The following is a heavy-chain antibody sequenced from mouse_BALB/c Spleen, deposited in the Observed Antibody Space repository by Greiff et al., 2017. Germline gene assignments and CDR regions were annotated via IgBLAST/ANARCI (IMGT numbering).Heavy chain of an antibody. J-gene: IGHJ2*01. V-gene: IGHV14-3*02. D-gene: IGHD1-1*01. CDR3: ARGYGSSYRFDY. CDR1: GFNIKDTY. Sequence: EVQLKESGAELVKPGASVKLSCTASGFNIKDTYMHWVKQRPEQGLEWIGRIDPANGNTKYDPKFQGKATITADTSSNTAYLQLSSLTSEDTAVYYCARGYGSSYRFDYWGQGTTLTVSS. CDR2: IDPANGNT.